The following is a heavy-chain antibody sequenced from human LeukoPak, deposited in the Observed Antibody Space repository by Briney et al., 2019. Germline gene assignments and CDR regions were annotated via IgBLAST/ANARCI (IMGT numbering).Heavy chain of an antibody. Sequence: SETLSLSCTVSGGSISSYYWSWIRQPAGKGLELIGRIYPSGSTNYNPSLKSRVTMSVDTSKNQFSLKLSSVTAADTAVYYCARAPTGTGGWNWFDPWGQGTLVTVSS. CDR2: IYPSGST. J-gene: IGHJ5*02. V-gene: IGHV4-4*07. CDR1: GGSISSYY. CDR3: ARAPTGTGGWNWFDP. D-gene: IGHD1-1*01.